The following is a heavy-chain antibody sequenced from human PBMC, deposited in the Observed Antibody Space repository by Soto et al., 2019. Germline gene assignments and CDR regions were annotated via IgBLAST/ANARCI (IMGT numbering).Heavy chain of an antibody. J-gene: IGHJ4*01. Sequence: EVQLVESGGGLVQSGGSLRLSCAASGFTVSSNYMSWVRQAPGKGLEWVSDIYSGASTYYADSVKGRFTISRDNSKNTLYLQMNSPRDEATAVYYCVVSWFGEPARFFYWGYGTLVTVSS. V-gene: IGHV3-66*01. CDR1: GFTVSSNY. D-gene: IGHD3-10*01. CDR2: IYSGAST. CDR3: VVSWFGEPARFFY.